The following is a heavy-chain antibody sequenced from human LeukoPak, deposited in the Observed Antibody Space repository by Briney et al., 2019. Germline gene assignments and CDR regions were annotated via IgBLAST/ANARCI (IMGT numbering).Heavy chain of an antibody. V-gene: IGHV3-15*01. D-gene: IGHD3-10*01. CDR3: ARADYYGSGSLGY. CDR2: IKSKTDGGTT. J-gene: IGHJ4*02. Sequence: PGGSLRLSCAASGFTFSNAWMSWVRQAPGKGLEWVGRIKSKTDGGTTDYAAPVKGRFTISRDDSKNTLYLQMNSLRAEDTAVYYCARADYYGSGSLGYWGQGTLVTVSS. CDR1: GFTFSNAW.